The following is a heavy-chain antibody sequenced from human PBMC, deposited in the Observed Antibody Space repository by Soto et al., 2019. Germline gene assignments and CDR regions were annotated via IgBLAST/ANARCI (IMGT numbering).Heavy chain of an antibody. D-gene: IGHD3-3*01. V-gene: IGHV3-23*01. CDR1: GFPFSIYG. CDR3: AKDGARFLEWFPNWFDP. Sequence: EVQLLESGGGLVQPGGSLRLSCAASGFPFSIYGMNWVRQAPGKGLEWVSVISGSGDSTYYADSVKGRFTISRDNSKNPLELQMNSLRAEDTAVYYCAKDGARFLEWFPNWFDPWGQGTLVTVSS. J-gene: IGHJ5*02. CDR2: ISGSGDST.